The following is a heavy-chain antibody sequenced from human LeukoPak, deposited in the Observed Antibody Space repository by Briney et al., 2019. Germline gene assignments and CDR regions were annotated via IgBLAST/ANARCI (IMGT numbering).Heavy chain of an antibody. CDR3: ARGAYGDK. V-gene: IGHV1-18*01. J-gene: IGHJ4*02. CDR1: GYTLTSYG. Sequence: ASVKVSCKASGYTLTSYGINWMRQAPGQGLEWMGWVSTQSGNTNYAQKVQGRLTLTTDRSTNTAYMELRSLRSDDTAVYYCARGAYGDKWGQGTMVTVSS. CDR2: VSTQSGNT. D-gene: IGHD4-17*01.